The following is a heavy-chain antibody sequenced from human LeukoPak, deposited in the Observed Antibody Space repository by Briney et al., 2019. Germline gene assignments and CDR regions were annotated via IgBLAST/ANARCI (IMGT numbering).Heavy chain of an antibody. V-gene: IGHV1-18*01. Sequence: ASVKVSCKASSYTFTSYGIRWVRPAPGQGLEWMGWISAYNGNTNYAQKLQGRVTMTTDTSTSTAYMELRSLRSDDTAVYYCASVGACSGGSCYDFDYWGQGTLVTVSS. D-gene: IGHD2-15*01. J-gene: IGHJ4*02. CDR2: ISAYNGNT. CDR3: ASVGACSGGSCYDFDY. CDR1: SYTFTSYG.